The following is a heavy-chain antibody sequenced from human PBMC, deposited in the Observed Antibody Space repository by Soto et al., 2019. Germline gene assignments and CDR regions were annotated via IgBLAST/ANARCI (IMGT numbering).Heavy chain of an antibody. CDR3: AKEAGSIYFDY. CDR2: ISWNSGSI. CDR1: GFTFDDYA. V-gene: IGHV3-9*01. Sequence: PGGSLRLSCAASGFTFDDYAMHWVRQAPGKGLEWVSGISWNSGSIGYADSVKGRFTISRDNAKNSLYLQMNSLRAEDTALYYCAKEAGSIYFDYCGQGTLVTVSS. D-gene: IGHD6-13*01. J-gene: IGHJ4*02.